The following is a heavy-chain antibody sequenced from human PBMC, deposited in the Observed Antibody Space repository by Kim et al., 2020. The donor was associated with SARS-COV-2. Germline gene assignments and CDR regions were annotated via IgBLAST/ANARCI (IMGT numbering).Heavy chain of an antibody. Sequence: GGSLRLSCAASGFTFSSYSMNWVRQAPGKGLEWVSYISSSSSTIYYADSVKGRFTISRDNAKNSLYLQMNSLRAEDTAVYYCACITMVRGGYYYYYGMDVWGQGTTVTVSS. V-gene: IGHV3-48*01. D-gene: IGHD3-10*01. CDR1: GFTFSSYS. J-gene: IGHJ6*02. CDR2: ISSSSSTI. CDR3: ACITMVRGGYYYYYGMDV.